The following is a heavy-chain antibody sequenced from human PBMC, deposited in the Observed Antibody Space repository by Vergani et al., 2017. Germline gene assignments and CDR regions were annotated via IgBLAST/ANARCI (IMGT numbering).Heavy chain of an antibody. V-gene: IGHV5-51*01. CDR3: ASQSEMATMTSYYYYYMDV. CDR2: IYPGDSDT. J-gene: IGHJ6*03. D-gene: IGHD5-24*01. CDR1: GYSFTSYW. Sequence: EVQLVQSGAEVKKPGESLKISCKGSGYSFTSYWIGWVRQMPGKGLEWMGIIYPGDSDTRYSPPFQGQVTISADKSIRTAYLQWSSLKASDTAMYYCASQSEMATMTSYYYYYMDVWGKGTTVTVSS.